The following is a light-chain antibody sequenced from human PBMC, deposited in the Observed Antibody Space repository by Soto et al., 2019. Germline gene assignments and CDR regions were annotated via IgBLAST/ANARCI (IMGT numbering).Light chain of an antibody. CDR1: QSVSSN. J-gene: IGKJ5*01. V-gene: IGKV3-15*01. CDR2: GAS. CDR3: QQYNNWPLT. Sequence: EIVRTQSQATLSVSPGERATLSCRASQSVSSNLAWYQQKPGQAPRLLIYGASSRATGIPARFSGSGSGTEFTLTISSLQSEDFAVYYCQQYNNWPLTFGQGTRLEI.